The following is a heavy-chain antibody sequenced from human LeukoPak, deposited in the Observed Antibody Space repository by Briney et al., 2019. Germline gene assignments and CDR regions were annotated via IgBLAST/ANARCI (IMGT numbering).Heavy chain of an antibody. CDR3: ARDRLHYGEYEKTFDY. D-gene: IGHD4-17*01. Sequence: GGSLRLSCAASGFTFSSYSMNWVRQAPGTGLEWVSSISSSSSYIYYADSVKGRFTISRDNAKNSLYLQMNSLRAEDTAVYYCARDRLHYGEYEKTFDYWGQGTLVTVSS. V-gene: IGHV3-21*01. CDR1: GFTFSSYS. J-gene: IGHJ4*02. CDR2: ISSSSSYI.